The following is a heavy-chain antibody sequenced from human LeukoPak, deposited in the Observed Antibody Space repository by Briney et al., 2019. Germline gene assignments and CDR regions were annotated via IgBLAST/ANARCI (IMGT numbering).Heavy chain of an antibody. Sequence: PGGSLRLSCAASGFTFGSYSMNWVRQAPGKGLEWVSSISSSSSYIYYADSVKGRFTISRDNAKNSLYLQMNSLRAEDTAVYYCAREQYNYYDSSGYADFDYWGQGTLVTVSS. CDR1: GFTFGSYS. V-gene: IGHV3-21*01. CDR2: ISSSSSYI. J-gene: IGHJ4*02. D-gene: IGHD3-22*01. CDR3: AREQYNYYDSSGYADFDY.